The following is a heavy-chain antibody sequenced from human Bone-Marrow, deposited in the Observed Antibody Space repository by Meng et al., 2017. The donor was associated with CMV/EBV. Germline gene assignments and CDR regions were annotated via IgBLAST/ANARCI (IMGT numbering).Heavy chain of an antibody. CDR1: GGSFSGYY. V-gene: IGHV4-34*01. CDR2: INHSGST. J-gene: IGHJ4*02. D-gene: IGHD3-3*01. CDR3: ARGYDFWSGYSATALGY. Sequence: SETLSLTCAVYGGSFSGYYWSWIRQPPGKGLEWIGEINHSGSTNYNPSLKSRVTISIDTSKNQFSLKLTSVTAADTAVYYCARGYDFWSGYSATALGYWGQGDLVTVSS.